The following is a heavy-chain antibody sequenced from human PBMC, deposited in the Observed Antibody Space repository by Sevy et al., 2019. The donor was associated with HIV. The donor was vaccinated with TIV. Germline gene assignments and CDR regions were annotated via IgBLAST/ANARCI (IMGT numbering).Heavy chain of an antibody. J-gene: IGHJ5*02. V-gene: IGHV4-34*01. Sequence: SETLSLTCAVHDGSFSGYYWNWIRQLPGKGLEWIGEINESGITYYNPSLKSRVTISVDTSKKQVSLKLNSVTAADTAVYFCARSPPVVVVPGAPSWFDPWGQGTLVTVSS. CDR1: DGSFSGYY. CDR2: INESGIT. CDR3: ARSPPVVVVPGAPSWFDP. D-gene: IGHD2-2*01.